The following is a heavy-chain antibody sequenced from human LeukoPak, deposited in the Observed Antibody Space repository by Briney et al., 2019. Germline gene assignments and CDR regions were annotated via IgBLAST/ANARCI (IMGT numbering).Heavy chain of an antibody. J-gene: IGHJ4*02. CDR2: ISAYNGNT. CDR3: ARVPSIYDYVWGSYHHFDY. CDR1: GYTFTSYG. D-gene: IGHD3-16*02. V-gene: IGHV1-18*01. Sequence: EASVKVSCKASGYTFTSYGISWVRQAPGQGLEWMGWISAYNGNTNYAQKLQGRVTMTTDTSTSTAYMELRSLRSDDTAVYYCARVPSIYDYVWGSYHHFDYWGQGTLVTVSS.